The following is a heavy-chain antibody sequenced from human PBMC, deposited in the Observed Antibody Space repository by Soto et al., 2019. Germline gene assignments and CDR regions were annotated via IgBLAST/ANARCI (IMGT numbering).Heavy chain of an antibody. J-gene: IGHJ4*02. V-gene: IGHV4-59*08. CDR1: GGSISRYY. CDR3: ARRYGPGFDY. D-gene: IGHD4-17*01. CDR2: MYNTGST. Sequence: LSLTCTVSGGSISRYYWSWIRQPPGKGLEWIGYMYNTGSTVYNPSFKSRVTMSVDTSKNQFSLKLSSVTAADTAVYYCARRYGPGFDYWGQGTLVTVS.